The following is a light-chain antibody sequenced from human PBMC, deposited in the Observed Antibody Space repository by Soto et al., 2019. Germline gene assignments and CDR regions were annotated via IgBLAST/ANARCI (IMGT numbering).Light chain of an antibody. CDR1: TSNLGAGYD. J-gene: IGLJ2*01. CDR2: DNT. CDR3: QSYDSNLGGSEI. V-gene: IGLV1-40*01. Sequence: QSVLTQPPSVSGAPGQRVTISCSGTTSNLGAGYDVHWYQQLPGSAPKLLIYDNTKRPSGVPDRFSGSMSGTSASLAIRGLQAEDEGDYYCQSYDSNLGGSEIFGGGTKLTVL.